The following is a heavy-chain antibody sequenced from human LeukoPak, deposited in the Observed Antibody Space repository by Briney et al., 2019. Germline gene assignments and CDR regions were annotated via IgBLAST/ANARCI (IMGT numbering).Heavy chain of an antibody. CDR3: AKDGGLWVSAHWGDS. J-gene: IGHJ4*02. CDR1: GFTFSSYA. D-gene: IGHD7-27*01. V-gene: IGHV3-64*04. Sequence: GGSLRLSCSASGFTFSSYAMHWVRQAPGKGLEYVSAISSNGGSTYYADSVKGRFTVSRDNSKNTLFLQMNSLRAEDTAVYYCAKDGGLWVSAHWGDSWGRGTLVTVSS. CDR2: ISSNGGST.